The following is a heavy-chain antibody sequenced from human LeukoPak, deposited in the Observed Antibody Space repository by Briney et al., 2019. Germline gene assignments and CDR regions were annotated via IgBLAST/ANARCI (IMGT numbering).Heavy chain of an antibody. J-gene: IGHJ4*02. Sequence: GASVKLSCKASGYTFTGYYMHWVRQAPGQGLEWMGWTNPNSGGTNYAQKFQGRVTMTRDTSISTAYMELSRLRSDDTAVYYCARLLVDTAMVKDYWGQGTLVTVSS. CDR3: ARLLVDTAMVKDY. D-gene: IGHD5-18*01. CDR1: GYTFTGYY. CDR2: TNPNSGGT. V-gene: IGHV1-2*02.